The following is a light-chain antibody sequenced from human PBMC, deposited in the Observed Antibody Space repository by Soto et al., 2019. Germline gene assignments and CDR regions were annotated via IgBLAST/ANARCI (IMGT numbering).Light chain of an antibody. CDR3: SSYTSVTARV. V-gene: IGLV2-14*01. Sequence: QSVLTQPASVSGSLGQSITISCSGTSSDIGYYNYVSWYQQHPGKAPRLIIYEVTHRPSGVSNRFSGSKSGNTASLTISGPQAEDEADYFCSSYTSVTARVFGTGTKVTVL. J-gene: IGLJ1*01. CDR1: SSDIGYYNY. CDR2: EVT.